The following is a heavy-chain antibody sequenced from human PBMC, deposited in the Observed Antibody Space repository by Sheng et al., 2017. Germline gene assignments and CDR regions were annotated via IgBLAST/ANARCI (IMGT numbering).Heavy chain of an antibody. Sequence: EVQLVESGGGLVQPGGSLRLSCAASGFTVSSNYMSWVRQAPGKGLEWVSVIYSGGSTYYADSVKGRFTISRDNSKNTLYLQMNSLRAEDTAVYYCARITTYYYDSSGEPIGNYFDYWGQGTLVTVSS. CDR1: GFTVSSNY. CDR3: ARITTYYYDSSGEPIGNYFDY. CDR2: IYSGGST. J-gene: IGHJ4*02. D-gene: IGHD3-22*01. V-gene: IGHV3-66*01.